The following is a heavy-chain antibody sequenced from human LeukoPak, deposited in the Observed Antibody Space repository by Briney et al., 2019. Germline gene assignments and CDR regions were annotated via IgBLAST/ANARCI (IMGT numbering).Heavy chain of an antibody. CDR2: ISSSGSTI. CDR1: GFTFSDYY. J-gene: IGHJ4*02. D-gene: IGHD3-10*01. V-gene: IGHV3-11*01. CDR3: ARVVGAIALYYYGSGSPPDY. Sequence: PGGSLRLSCAASGFTFSDYYMSWIRQAPGKGLEWVSYISSSGSTIYYADSVKGRFTISRDNAKNSLYLQMNSLRAEDTAVYYCARVVGAIALYYYGSGSPPDYWGQGTLVTVSS.